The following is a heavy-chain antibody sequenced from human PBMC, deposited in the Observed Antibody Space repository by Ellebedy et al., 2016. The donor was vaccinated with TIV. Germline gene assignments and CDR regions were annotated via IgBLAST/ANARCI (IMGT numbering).Heavy chain of an antibody. CDR2: INVYNSNT. J-gene: IGHJ4*02. D-gene: IGHD3-22*01. Sequence: ASVKVSCKASGYTFTNNGISWVRQAPGQGLEWMGWINVYNSNTNYAQRFQGRVTLTADTSTSTAYMELRSLRSDDTAVYYCAGSGGSGYRFDFWGQGTLVTVSS. CDR3: AGSGGSGYRFDF. V-gene: IGHV1-18*01. CDR1: GYTFTNNG.